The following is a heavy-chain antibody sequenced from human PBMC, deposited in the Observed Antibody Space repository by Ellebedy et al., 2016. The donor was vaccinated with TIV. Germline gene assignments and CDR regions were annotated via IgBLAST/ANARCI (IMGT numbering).Heavy chain of an antibody. Sequence: GGSLRLSXAASGFTFSIAGMTWVRQAPGKGLEWVATIDFSGTGTYYADSVKGRFIISRDNTKNLVFLQMNSLGVEDTAVYYCARDGSEWFRDHWGQGTLVTVSS. D-gene: IGHD3-3*01. J-gene: IGHJ4*02. V-gene: IGHV3-21*06. CDR3: ARDGSEWFRDH. CDR2: IDFSGTGT. CDR1: GFTFSIAG.